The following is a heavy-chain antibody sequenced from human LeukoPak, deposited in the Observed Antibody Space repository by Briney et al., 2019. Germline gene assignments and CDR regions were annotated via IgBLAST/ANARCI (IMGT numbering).Heavy chain of an antibody. CDR1: GFTFSSYA. J-gene: IGHJ4*02. CDR2: ISYDGSNK. CDR3: ANYGSVSYFAY. D-gene: IGHD3-10*01. Sequence: PGGSLRLSCAASGFTFSSYAMHWVRQAPGKGLEWVALISYDGSNKYYADSVKGRFTISRDNSKNTLYLQMISLRAEDTAVYYCANYGSVSYFAYWGQGTLVTVSS. V-gene: IGHV3-30*04.